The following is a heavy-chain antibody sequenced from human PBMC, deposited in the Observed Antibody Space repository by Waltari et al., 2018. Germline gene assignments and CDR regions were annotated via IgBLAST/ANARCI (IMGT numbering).Heavy chain of an antibody. J-gene: IGHJ4*02. CDR1: GYTFTGYY. D-gene: IGHD3-3*01. Sequence: QVQLVQSGAEVKKPGASVKVSCKASGYTFTGYYMHWVRQAPGQGLEWMGWINPNSGGTNYAQKFQGRVTMTRDTSISTAYMELSRLRSDDTAVYYCARSDPFGVVIIPYYFDYWGQGTLVTVSS. CDR2: INPNSGGT. CDR3: ARSDPFGVVIIPYYFDY. V-gene: IGHV1-2*02.